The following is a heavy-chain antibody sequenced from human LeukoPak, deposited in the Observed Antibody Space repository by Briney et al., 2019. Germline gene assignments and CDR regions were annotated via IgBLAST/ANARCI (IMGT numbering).Heavy chain of an antibody. V-gene: IGHV3-48*01. CDR3: ARDRSGSYWGHFDY. CDR1: GFTFSSYE. CDR2: ISSSSSTI. D-gene: IGHD1-26*01. J-gene: IGHJ4*02. Sequence: GGSLRLSCAASGFTFSSYEMNWVRQAPGKGLEWVSYISSSSSTIYYADSVKGRFTISRDNAKNSLYLQMNSLRAEDTAVYYCARDRSGSYWGHFDYWGQGTLVTVSS.